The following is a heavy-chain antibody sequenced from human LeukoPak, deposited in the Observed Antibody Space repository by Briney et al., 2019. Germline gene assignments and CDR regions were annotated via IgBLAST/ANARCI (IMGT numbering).Heavy chain of an antibody. D-gene: IGHD3-22*01. V-gene: IGHV5-51*01. CDR3: ARPRVNYYDSSGYLDAFDI. CDR2: IYPGDSDT. Sequence: GESLKISCKGSGYSFTSYWIGWVRQMPGKGLEWMGIIYPGDSDTRYSPSFQGQVTISADKSISTAYLQRSSLKASDTAMYYCARPRVNYYDSSGYLDAFDIWGQGTMVTVSS. CDR1: GYSFTSYW. J-gene: IGHJ3*02.